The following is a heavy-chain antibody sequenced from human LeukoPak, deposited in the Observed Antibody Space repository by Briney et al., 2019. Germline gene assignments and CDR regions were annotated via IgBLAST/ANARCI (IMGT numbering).Heavy chain of an antibody. V-gene: IGHV3-30*02. Sequence: GGPLRLSCAASGFTFSSYGMHWVRQAPGKGLEWVVFIRYDGNNKYYADSVKGRFTISRDNSKNTLYLQMNSLRAEDTAVYYCAKDPMGAADNFYFDYWGQGTLVTVSS. CDR3: AKDPMGAADNFYFDY. CDR2: IRYDGNNK. J-gene: IGHJ4*02. D-gene: IGHD6-13*01. CDR1: GFTFSSYG.